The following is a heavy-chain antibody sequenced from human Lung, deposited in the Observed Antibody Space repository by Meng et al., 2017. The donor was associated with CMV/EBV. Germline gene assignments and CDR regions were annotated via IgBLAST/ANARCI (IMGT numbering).Heavy chain of an antibody. V-gene: IGHV3-23*01. CDR1: GYTFSSYS. D-gene: IGHD4-23*01. Sequence: GEXXKISCRASGYTFSSYSMSWVRQAPGKGLEWVSSISGSGGSTYSADSVKGRLTISRDNSESTLYLQMKSLRAEDTAVYYCARDSYGSTDNYWGQGTLVTVSS. CDR3: ARDSYGSTDNY. CDR2: ISGSGGST. J-gene: IGHJ4*02.